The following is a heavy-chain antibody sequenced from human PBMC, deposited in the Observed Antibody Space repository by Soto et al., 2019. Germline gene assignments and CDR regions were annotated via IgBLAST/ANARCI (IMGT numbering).Heavy chain of an antibody. CDR2: ISGSGGST. Sequence: EVQLLESGGGLVQPGGSLRLSGEASGFTFSSYAMSWVRQAPGKGLEWVSAISGSGGSTYYADSVKGRFTISRDNSKNTLYLQMNSLRAEDTAVYYCAKDGWNYYYGMDVWGQGTTVTVSS. J-gene: IGHJ6*02. V-gene: IGHV3-23*01. D-gene: IGHD1-1*01. CDR3: AKDGWNYYYGMDV. CDR1: GFTFSSYA.